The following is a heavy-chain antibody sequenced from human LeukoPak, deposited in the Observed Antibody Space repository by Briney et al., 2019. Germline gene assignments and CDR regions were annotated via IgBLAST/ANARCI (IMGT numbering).Heavy chain of an antibody. CDR3: ARAGDIVVVPAAFIFDP. V-gene: IGHV3-33*01. CDR1: GFTFSSYG. Sequence: GRSLRLSCAASGFTFSSYGMHWVRQAPGKGLEWVAVIWYDGSNKYYADSVKGRFTISRDNSKNTLYLQMNSLRAEDTAVYYCARAGDIVVVPAAFIFDPWGQGTLVTVSS. D-gene: IGHD2-2*01. CDR2: IWYDGSNK. J-gene: IGHJ5*02.